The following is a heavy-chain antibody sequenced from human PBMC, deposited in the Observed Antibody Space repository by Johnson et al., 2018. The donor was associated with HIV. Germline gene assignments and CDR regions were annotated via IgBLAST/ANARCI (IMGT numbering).Heavy chain of an antibody. CDR1: GFTLSSYD. V-gene: IGHV3-NL1*01. Sequence: QVQLVESGGGVVQPGGSLSLSCAASGFTLSSYDMHWVRQAPGKGLEWVSGASGSGGTTYYADSVKGRFTISRDNARDTLYLQMHRLRAEDTAVYYCASVVGGRTYYNFWRGYSDAVDIWGQGTMVTVSS. D-gene: IGHD3-3*01. CDR3: ASVVGGRTYYNFWRGYSDAVDI. CDR2: ASGSGGTT. J-gene: IGHJ3*02.